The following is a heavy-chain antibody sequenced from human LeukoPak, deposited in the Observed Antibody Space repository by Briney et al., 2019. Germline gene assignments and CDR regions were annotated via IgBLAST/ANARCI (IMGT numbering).Heavy chain of an antibody. CDR2: ISSSSSYI. CDR3: AREVGGSCYSGGC. J-gene: IGHJ4*02. Sequence: TGGSLRLSCAASGFTFSSYSMNWVRQAPGKGLEWVSSISSSSSYIYYADSVKGPFTISRDNAKNSLYLQMNSLRAEDTAVYYCAREVGGSCYSGGCWGQGTLVTVSS. CDR1: GFTFSSYS. D-gene: IGHD2-15*01. V-gene: IGHV3-21*01.